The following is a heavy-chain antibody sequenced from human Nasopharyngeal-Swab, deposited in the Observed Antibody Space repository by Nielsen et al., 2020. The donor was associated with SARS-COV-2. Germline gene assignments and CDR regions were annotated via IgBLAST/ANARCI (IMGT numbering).Heavy chain of an antibody. CDR1: GFTFSSYG. V-gene: IGHV3-30*02. D-gene: IGHD3-16*01. Sequence: GGSLRLSCAASGFTFSSYGMHWVRPAPGKGLEWVAFIRYDGINQHYADSVKGRFTISRDSFKNTLYLQLNSLRAEDTAVYYCAKDHKMDSGGGVGYMDVWGKGTTVTVSS. J-gene: IGHJ6*03. CDR2: IRYDGINQ. CDR3: AKDHKMDSGGGVGYMDV.